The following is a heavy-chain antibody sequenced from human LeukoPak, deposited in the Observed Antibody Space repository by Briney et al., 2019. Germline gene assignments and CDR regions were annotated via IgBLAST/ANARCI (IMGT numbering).Heavy chain of an antibody. CDR1: GGSFSGYY. J-gene: IGHJ5*02. V-gene: IGHV4-34*01. Sequence: PSETLSLTCAVYGGSFSGYYWSWIRQPPGEGLEWIGEINHSGSTNYNPSLKSRVTISVDTSKNQFSLKLSSVTAADTAVYYCARGRPSSSIWRKETQSRWFDPWGQGTLVTVSS. CDR3: ARGRPSSSIWRKETQSRWFDP. CDR2: INHSGST. D-gene: IGHD3-3*01.